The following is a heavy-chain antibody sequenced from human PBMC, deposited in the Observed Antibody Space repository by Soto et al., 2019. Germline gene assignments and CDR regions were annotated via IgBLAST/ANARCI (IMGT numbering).Heavy chain of an antibody. CDR1: GFTFSSYS. Sequence: VQLVESGGGLVKPGGSLRLSCAASGFTFSSYSMNWVRQAPGKGLEWVSSISSSSSYIYYADSVKGRFTISRDNAQNSLYLQMNSLRAEDTAVYYCARAYCGGDCYANFDYWGQGTLVTVSS. J-gene: IGHJ4*02. D-gene: IGHD2-21*01. CDR2: ISSSSSYI. CDR3: ARAYCGGDCYANFDY. V-gene: IGHV3-21*01.